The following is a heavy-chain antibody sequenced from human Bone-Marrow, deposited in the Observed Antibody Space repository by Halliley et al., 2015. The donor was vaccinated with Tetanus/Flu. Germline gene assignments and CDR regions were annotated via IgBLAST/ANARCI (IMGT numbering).Heavy chain of an antibody. CDR2: ISYDGNHI. D-gene: IGHD2-15*01. Sequence: SLRLSCAASGFSFRSDAMHWVRQAPGKGLEWVTFISYDGNHIYYADAVKGRFTIPRDNSKNTLYLHMTNLRAEDTAMYHCVKDRSTCYAFDYWGQGTLVTVTS. V-gene: IGHV3-30*18. CDR3: VKDRSTCYAFDY. CDR1: GFSFRSDA. J-gene: IGHJ4*02.